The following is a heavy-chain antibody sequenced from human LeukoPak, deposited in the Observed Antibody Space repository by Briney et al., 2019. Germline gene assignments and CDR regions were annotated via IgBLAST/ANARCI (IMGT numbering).Heavy chain of an antibody. D-gene: IGHD7-27*01. Sequence: SETLSLTCAVYGGSFSGYYWSWIRQPPGKGLEWIGEINHSGSTNYNPSLKSRVTMSVDTSKNQFSLKLSSVTAADTAVYYCARVLPRRSIDYWGQGTLVTVSS. CDR2: INHSGST. CDR1: GGSFSGYY. CDR3: ARVLPRRSIDY. J-gene: IGHJ4*02. V-gene: IGHV4-34*01.